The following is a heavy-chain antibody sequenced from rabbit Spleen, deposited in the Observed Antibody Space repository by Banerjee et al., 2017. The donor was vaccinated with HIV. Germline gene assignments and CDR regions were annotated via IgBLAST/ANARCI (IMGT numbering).Heavy chain of an antibody. D-gene: IGHD1-1*01. J-gene: IGHJ3*01. V-gene: IGHV1S45*01. CDR1: GFSFSSHLY. CDR3: ARDGGRVSGYSLHL. Sequence: QEQLEESGGDLVKPEGSLTLTCTASGFSFSSHLYMCWVRQAPGKGLELIACIYGATGSSAWYANWAKGRFTISKTSSTTVTLQMTSLTAADTATYFCARDGGRVSGYSLHLWGQGTLVTVS. CDR2: IYGATGSSA.